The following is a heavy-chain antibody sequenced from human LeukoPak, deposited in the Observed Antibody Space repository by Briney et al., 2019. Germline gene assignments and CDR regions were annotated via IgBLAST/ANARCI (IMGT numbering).Heavy chain of an antibody. Sequence: GGSLRLSCAASGFTFSDYYMSWIRQAPGKGLEWVSSIKGSGGGSSYADSVKGRFTMTRDNSKSTLYLQMNSLRAGDTAVYFCGRDPNGDYVGALEFWGQGTLVTVSS. CDR3: GRDPNGDYVGALEF. CDR2: IKGSGGGS. V-gene: IGHV3-23*01. D-gene: IGHD4-17*01. J-gene: IGHJ3*01. CDR1: GFTFSDYY.